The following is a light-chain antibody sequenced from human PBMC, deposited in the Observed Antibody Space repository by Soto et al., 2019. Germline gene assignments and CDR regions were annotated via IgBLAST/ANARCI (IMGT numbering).Light chain of an antibody. V-gene: IGKV3-15*01. Sequence: EIVMTQSPATLSVSPGERATLSCMASQSVSSNLAWYQQRPGQAPRLLIYDASTMVTGIPARFSGSGSGTEFTLTISSLQSEDFAVYYCQQYNNWPRTFGQGTKVDIK. CDR2: DAS. CDR1: QSVSSN. CDR3: QQYNNWPRT. J-gene: IGKJ1*01.